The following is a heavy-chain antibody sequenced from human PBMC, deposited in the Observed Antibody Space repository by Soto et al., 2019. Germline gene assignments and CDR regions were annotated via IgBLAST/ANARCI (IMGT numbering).Heavy chain of an antibody. CDR2: IWYDGSNK. CDR1: GFTFSSYG. D-gene: IGHD6-13*01. CDR3: ARADSSWAPLDY. Sequence: GGSLRLSCAASGFTFSSYGMHWVRQAPGKGLEWVAVIWYDGSNKYYADSVKGRFTISRDNSKNTLYLQMNSLRAEDTAVYYCARADSSWAPLDYRGQGTLVTVSS. V-gene: IGHV3-33*01. J-gene: IGHJ4*02.